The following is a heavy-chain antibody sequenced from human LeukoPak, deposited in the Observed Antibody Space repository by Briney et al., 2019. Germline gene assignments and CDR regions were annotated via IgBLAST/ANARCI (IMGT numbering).Heavy chain of an antibody. Sequence: SETPSLTCTVSGGSISSGDYYWSWIRQPPGKGLEWIGYIYYSGSTYYNPSLKSRVTISVVTSKNQFSLKLSSVTAADTAVYYCARDGFGLPFDYWGQGTLVTVSS. CDR1: GGSISSGDYY. D-gene: IGHD3-10*01. J-gene: IGHJ4*02. CDR2: IYYSGST. V-gene: IGHV4-30-4*01. CDR3: ARDGFGLPFDY.